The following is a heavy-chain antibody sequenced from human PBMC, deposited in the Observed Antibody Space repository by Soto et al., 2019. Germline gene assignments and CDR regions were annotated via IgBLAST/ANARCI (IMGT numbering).Heavy chain of an antibody. D-gene: IGHD2-15*01. J-gene: IGHJ6*03. V-gene: IGHV4-31*03. CDR2: IYYSGST. CDR3: ARTYCSGGSCYRRYYMDV. Sequence: QVQLQESGPGLVKPSQTLSLTCTVSGGSISSGGYYWSWIRQHPGKGLEWIGYIYYSGSTYYNPSLKSRLTISVDTSKNQFSLKLSSVTAADTAVYYCARTYCSGGSCYRRYYMDVWGKGTTVTVSS. CDR1: GGSISSGGYY.